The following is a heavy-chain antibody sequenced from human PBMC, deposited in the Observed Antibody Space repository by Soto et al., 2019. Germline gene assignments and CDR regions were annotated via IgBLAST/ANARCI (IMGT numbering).Heavy chain of an antibody. Sequence: ASVKVSCKASGYTFTGYYMHWVRQAPGQGLEWMGWINPNSGGTNYAQKFQGWVTMTRDTSFSTAYMELSRLRSDDTAVYYCAKSVARYYYYGMDVWGQGTTVTVSS. CDR3: AKSVARYYYYGMDV. V-gene: IGHV1-2*04. J-gene: IGHJ6*02. D-gene: IGHD2-21*01. CDR2: INPNSGGT. CDR1: GYTFTGYY.